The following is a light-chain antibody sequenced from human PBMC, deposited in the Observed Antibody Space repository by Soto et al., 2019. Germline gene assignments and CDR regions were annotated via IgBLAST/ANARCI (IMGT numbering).Light chain of an antibody. J-gene: IGKJ1*01. CDR2: AAS. Sequence: DIQMTQSPSSLSASVGDTVTITCRASQGISNYLAWYQQKPGQVPNLLIYAASTLQSGVPSRFSGSGSGTDFTLTISSLRPEDVATYYXQKYNNAPRTFGQGTKVEI. CDR3: QKYNNAPRT. V-gene: IGKV1-27*01. CDR1: QGISNY.